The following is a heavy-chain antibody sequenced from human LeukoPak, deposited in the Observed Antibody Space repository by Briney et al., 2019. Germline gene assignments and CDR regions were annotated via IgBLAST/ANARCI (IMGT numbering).Heavy chain of an antibody. CDR2: INHSGST. CDR3: ARGQPLYSSRWYVNY. D-gene: IGHD6-19*01. J-gene: IGHJ4*02. V-gene: IGHV4-34*01. CDR1: GGSFSGYY. Sequence: SETLSLTCAVYGGSFSGYYWSWIRQPPGKGLEWIGEINHSGSTNYNPSLKSRVTISVDTSKNQFSLKLSSVTAADTAVYYCARGQPLYSSRWYVNYWGQGTLVTVSS.